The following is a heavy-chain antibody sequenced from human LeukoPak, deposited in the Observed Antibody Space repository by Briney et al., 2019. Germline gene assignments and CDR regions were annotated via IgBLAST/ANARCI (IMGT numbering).Heavy chain of an antibody. D-gene: IGHD3-10*01. J-gene: IGHJ5*02. CDR2: INHSGST. Sequence: SETLSLTCTVSGGSISSYYWSWIRQPPGKGLEWIGEINHSGSTNYNPSLKSRVTISVDTSKNQFSLKLSSVTAADTAVYYCARGRITMVRGVIIKRFDPWGQGTLVTVSS. CDR1: GGSISSYY. CDR3: ARGRITMVRGVIIKRFDP. V-gene: IGHV4-34*01.